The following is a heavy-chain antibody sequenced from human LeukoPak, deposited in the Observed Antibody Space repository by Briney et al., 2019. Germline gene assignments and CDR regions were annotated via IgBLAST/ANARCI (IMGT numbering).Heavy chain of an antibody. CDR1: GFTFRNYL. D-gene: IGHD2-15*01. CDR2: ISYDGSNK. J-gene: IGHJ4*02. Sequence: GGSLRLSCAASGFTFRNYLMNGVRRAPGKGLEGVAVISYDGSNKYYADSVKGRFTISRDNSKNTLYLQMNSLRAEDTAVYYCARDNRRGLVAANGGYFDYWGQGTLVTVSS. CDR3: ARDNRRGLVAANGGYFDY. V-gene: IGHV3-30-3*01.